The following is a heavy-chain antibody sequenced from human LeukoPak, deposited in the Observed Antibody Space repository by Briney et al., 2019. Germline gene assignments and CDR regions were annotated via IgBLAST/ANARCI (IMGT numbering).Heavy chain of an antibody. CDR1: GGTXSSYA. Sequence: SVKVSCKASGGTXSSYAISWVRQAPGQGLELMGGIIPIFGTANYAQKFQGRVTITADESTSTAYMELSSLRSEDTAVYYCARGLSTTSDYFDYWGQGTLVTVST. CDR2: IIPIFGTA. V-gene: IGHV1-69*13. CDR3: ARGLSTTSDYFDY. J-gene: IGHJ4*02. D-gene: IGHD1-1*01.